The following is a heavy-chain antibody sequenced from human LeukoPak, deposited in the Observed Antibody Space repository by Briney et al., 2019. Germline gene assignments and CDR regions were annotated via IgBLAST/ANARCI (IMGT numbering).Heavy chain of an antibody. V-gene: IGHV4-59*08. CDR3: ARQPGGTAAFDL. J-gene: IGHJ3*01. D-gene: IGHD1-14*01. Sequence: SETLSLTCSVSGGSINAYYWSWIRQPPGKGLEWIAYIYSSGSTNYNPSLKSRVTISVDTSKNQFSLTLSPVTAADTAVYYCARQPGGTAAFDLWGQGTMVTVSS. CDR2: IYSSGST. CDR1: GGSINAYY.